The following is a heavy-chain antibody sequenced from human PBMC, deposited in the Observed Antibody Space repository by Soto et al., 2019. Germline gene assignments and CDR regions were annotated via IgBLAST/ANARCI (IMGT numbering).Heavy chain of an antibody. D-gene: IGHD3-3*01. CDR3: AGGRYYDFWSGHPQYYYGMDV. J-gene: IGHJ6*02. V-gene: IGHV4-30-4*01. CDR1: GGSISSGDYY. CDR2: IYYSGST. Sequence: SETLSLTCTVSGGSISSGDYYWSWIRQPPGKGLEWIGYIYYSGSTYYNPSLKSRVTISVDTSKNQFSLKLSSVTAADTAVYYCAGGRYYDFWSGHPQYYYGMDVWGQGTTVTVSS.